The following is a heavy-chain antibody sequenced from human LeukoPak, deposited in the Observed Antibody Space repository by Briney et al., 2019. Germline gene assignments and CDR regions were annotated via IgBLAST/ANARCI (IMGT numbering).Heavy chain of an antibody. V-gene: IGHV3-48*03. CDR3: ARQRGDILTGYYMPRGFDY. CDR2: ISSSGSTI. Sequence: GGSLRLSCVASGFTLSNYAMSWVRQAPRKGLEWVSYISSSGSTIYYADSVKGRFTISRDNAKNSLYLQMNSLRAEDTAVYYCARQRGDILTGYYMPRGFDYWGQGTLVTVSS. CDR1: GFTLSNYA. D-gene: IGHD3-9*01. J-gene: IGHJ4*02.